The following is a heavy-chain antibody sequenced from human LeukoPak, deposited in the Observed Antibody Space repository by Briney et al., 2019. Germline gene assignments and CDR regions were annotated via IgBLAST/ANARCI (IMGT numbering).Heavy chain of an antibody. CDR2: ISYDGSNK. CDR3: AKDWDPLVRRRRGNWFDP. Sequence: GRSLRLSCAASGFTFSSYGMHWVRQAPGKGLEWVAVISYDGSNKYYADSVKGRFTISRDNSKNTLYLQMNSLRAEDTAVYYCAKDWDPLVRRRRGNWFDPWDQGTLVTVSS. V-gene: IGHV3-30*18. CDR1: GFTFSSYG. J-gene: IGHJ5*02. D-gene: IGHD6-13*01.